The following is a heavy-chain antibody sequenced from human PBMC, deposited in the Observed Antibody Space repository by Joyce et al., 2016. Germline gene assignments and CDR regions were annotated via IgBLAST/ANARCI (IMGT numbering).Heavy chain of an antibody. J-gene: IGHJ6*04. Sequence: QVQLQQWGAGLLKPSETLSLTCAVLVESFSSYYWSWIRQSPGKGLEWIGEINHGGSTNNNPCLKSRFTISVDTSKNQLSLNLASVTAADTAVYYCVRGERHTTVIMVKPRMSSGMDVWGEGTTVTVSS. CDR1: VESFSSYY. CDR3: VRGERHTTVIMVKPRMSSGMDV. V-gene: IGHV4-34*01. CDR2: INHGGST. D-gene: IGHD4-17*01.